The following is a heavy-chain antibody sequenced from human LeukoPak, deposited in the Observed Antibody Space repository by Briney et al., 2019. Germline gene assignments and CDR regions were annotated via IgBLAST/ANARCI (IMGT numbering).Heavy chain of an antibody. CDR1: GYTFTTYY. D-gene: IGHD5-18*01. V-gene: IGHV1-46*01. CDR3: ARVLGGHRYGSIDH. CDR2: INPSSSGA. J-gene: IGHJ4*02. Sequence: GASLKLSCAASGYTFTTYYMHWVRQAPGQGLEWMGIINPSSSGASYAQKFQGRVTITRDTSTSTVYMELSSLRSEDTAIYYCARVLGGHRYGSIDHWGQGTLVTVSS.